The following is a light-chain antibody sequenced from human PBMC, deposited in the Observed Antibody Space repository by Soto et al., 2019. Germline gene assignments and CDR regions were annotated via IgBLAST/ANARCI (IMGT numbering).Light chain of an antibody. CDR2: GAS. V-gene: IGKV3-20*01. CDR1: QSVTKSY. Sequence: EIVLTQSTGTLSLSPGERVTLSCRASQSVTKSYLAWYQQKPGQAPRLLIFGASTRATGIPERFSGSGSGTDFTLTISRLEPEDFAVYFCQQYGTSRVTFGQGTRLEIK. J-gene: IGKJ5*01. CDR3: QQYGTSRVT.